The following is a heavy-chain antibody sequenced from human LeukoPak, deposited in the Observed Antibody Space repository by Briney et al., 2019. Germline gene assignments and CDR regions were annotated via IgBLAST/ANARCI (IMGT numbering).Heavy chain of an antibody. D-gene: IGHD3-16*01. Sequence: GGSLRLSCAASGFIVSDYSISWIRQSPGKGPEWISHVMSGRGSTNYADSVKGRFTISRDNAKNSVALQLDGLRADDTAVYFCTRERRGSYYAFESWGQGTLVTVS. CDR1: GFIVSDYS. CDR2: VMSGRGST. J-gene: IGHJ4*02. CDR3: TRERRGSYYAFES. V-gene: IGHV3-11*05.